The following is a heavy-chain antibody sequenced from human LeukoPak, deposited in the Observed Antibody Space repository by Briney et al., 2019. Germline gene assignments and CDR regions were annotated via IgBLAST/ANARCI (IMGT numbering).Heavy chain of an antibody. CDR3: AGEEGGYFDY. D-gene: IGHD3-16*01. J-gene: IGHJ4*02. CDR2: INWNGGSA. V-gene: IGHV3-20*04. CDR1: GFSFDDYD. Sequence: AGGSLRLSCAASGFSFDDYDMSWVRQAPGKGLEWVSGINWNGGSAGYADSVKGRFTISRDNAKNSLYLQMSSLRAEATALYYCAGEEGGYFDYWGQGTLVTVSS.